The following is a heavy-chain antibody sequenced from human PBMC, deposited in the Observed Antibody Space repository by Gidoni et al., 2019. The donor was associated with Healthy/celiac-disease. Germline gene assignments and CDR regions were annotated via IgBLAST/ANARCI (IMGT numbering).Heavy chain of an antibody. J-gene: IGHJ4*02. CDR3: ARVPCSGYDCEPFDY. D-gene: IGHD5-12*01. Sequence: EVQLVESGGGLVQPGGSLRLSCAASGFTFSSYWMHWVRQAPGKGLVWVSRINSDGSSTSYADSVKGRFTISRDNAKNTLYLQMNSLRAEDTAVYYCARVPCSGYDCEPFDYWGQGTLVTVSS. CDR2: INSDGSST. CDR1: GFTFSSYW. V-gene: IGHV3-74*01.